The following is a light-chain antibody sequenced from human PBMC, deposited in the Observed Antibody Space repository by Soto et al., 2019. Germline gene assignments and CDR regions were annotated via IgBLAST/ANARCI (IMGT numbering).Light chain of an antibody. CDR3: QQRSNWPT. J-gene: IGKJ3*01. Sequence: EIVFTQSPATLSLSPGERATLSSRASQSVSSYFAWYQQKPGQAPRLLIYDASNMATGIPARFSGSGSGTDFTLTISSLAPEDVAVYYCQQRSNWPTFGPGTKVDIK. CDR1: QSVSSY. CDR2: DAS. V-gene: IGKV3-11*01.